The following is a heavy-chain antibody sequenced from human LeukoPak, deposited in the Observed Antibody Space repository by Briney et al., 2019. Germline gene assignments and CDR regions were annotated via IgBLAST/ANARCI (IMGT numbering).Heavy chain of an antibody. CDR2: ISDSGGRT. D-gene: IGHD3-10*01. CDR1: GFTFSSYV. CDR3: GRGDYRSGRGAIDY. J-gene: IGHJ4*02. Sequence: GGSLRLSCAASGFTFSSYVMNWVRQAPGKGLEWVSGISDSGGRTYYADSVKGRFTISRDNSKNAVYLQMNSLRVEDTAVYYCGRGDYRSGRGAIDYWGQGTLVTVSS. V-gene: IGHV3-23*01.